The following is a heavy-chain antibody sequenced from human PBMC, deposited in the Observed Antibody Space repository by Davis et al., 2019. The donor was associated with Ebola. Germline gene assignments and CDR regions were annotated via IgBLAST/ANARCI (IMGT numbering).Heavy chain of an antibody. CDR1: GFTFSSYA. D-gene: IGHD2-2*01. Sequence: GESLKISCAASGFTFSSYAMSWVRQAPGKGLEWVSAISGSGGSTYYADSVKGRFTISRDNSKNSLYLQMNSLRAKDTAVYYCASLFGPAGWGQGTLVTVSS. V-gene: IGHV3-23*01. CDR3: ASLFGPAG. CDR2: ISGSGGST. J-gene: IGHJ4*02.